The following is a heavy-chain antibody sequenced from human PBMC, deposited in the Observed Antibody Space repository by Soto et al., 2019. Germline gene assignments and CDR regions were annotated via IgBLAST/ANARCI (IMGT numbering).Heavy chain of an antibody. CDR3: ATWHEREHAFDV. Sequence: DVQLVESGGGLIQPGESLRLSCAAFGLTISGKKYVAWVRQAPGKGLEWVSALYDVDGSFYADSVTGRFTTSSDSSKTTVYHQMNDLRADDTAVYYCATWHEREHAFDVWGEGTTVTISS. V-gene: IGHV3-53*01. J-gene: IGHJ3*01. D-gene: IGHD1-1*01. CDR1: GLTISGKKY. CDR2: LYDVDGS.